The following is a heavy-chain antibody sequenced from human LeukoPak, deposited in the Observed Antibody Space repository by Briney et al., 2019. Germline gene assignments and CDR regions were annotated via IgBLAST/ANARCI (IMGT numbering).Heavy chain of an antibody. J-gene: IGHJ4*02. Sequence: GGSLRLSCAASGFTFSSYSMNWVRQAPGQGLEWVSSISSSSSYIYYADSVKGRFTISRDNAKNSLYLQMNSLRAEDTAVYYCARERIAVAYFDYWGQGTLVTVSS. D-gene: IGHD6-19*01. CDR3: ARERIAVAYFDY. V-gene: IGHV3-21*01. CDR1: GFTFSSYS. CDR2: ISSSSSYI.